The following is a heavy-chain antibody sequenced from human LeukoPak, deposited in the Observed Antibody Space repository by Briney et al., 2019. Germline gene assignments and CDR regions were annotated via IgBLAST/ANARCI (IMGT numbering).Heavy chain of an antibody. CDR3: ARDSGSAHLFDY. CDR2: ISSSSSYT. CDR1: GFTFSNAW. Sequence: GGSLRLSCAASGFTFSNAWMSWVRQAPGKGLGWVSYISSSSSYTNYADSVKGRFTISRDNAKNSLYLQMNSLRAEDTAVYYCARDSGSAHLFDYWGQGTLVTVSS. D-gene: IGHD3-10*01. V-gene: IGHV3-11*06. J-gene: IGHJ4*02.